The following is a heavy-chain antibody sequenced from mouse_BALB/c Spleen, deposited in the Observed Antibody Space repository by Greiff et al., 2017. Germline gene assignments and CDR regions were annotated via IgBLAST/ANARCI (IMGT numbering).Heavy chain of an antibody. CDR2: IDPANGNT. V-gene: IGHV14-3*02. J-gene: IGHJ2*01. CDR3: ARSLDGHFDY. D-gene: IGHD2-3*01. CDR1: GFNIKDTY. Sequence: EVQLQESGAELVKPGASVKLSCTASGFNIKDTYMHWVKQRPEQGLEWIGRIDPANGNTKYDPKFQGKATITADTSSNTAYLQLSSLTSEDTAVYYCARSLDGHFDYWGQGTTLTVSS.